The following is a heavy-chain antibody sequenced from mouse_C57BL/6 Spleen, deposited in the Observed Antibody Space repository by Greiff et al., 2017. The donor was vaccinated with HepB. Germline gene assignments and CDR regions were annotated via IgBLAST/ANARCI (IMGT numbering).Heavy chain of an antibody. CDR1: GYTFTDYE. CDR3: IYYYGPYWYFDV. D-gene: IGHD1-1*01. V-gene: IGHV1-15*01. CDR2: IDPETGGT. J-gene: IGHJ1*03. Sequence: QVQLKESGAELVRPGASVTLSCKASGYTFTDYEMHWVKQTPVHGLEWIGAIDPETGGTAYNQKFKGKAILTADKSSSTAYMELRSLTSEDSAVYYCIYYYGPYWYFDVWGTGTTVTVSS.